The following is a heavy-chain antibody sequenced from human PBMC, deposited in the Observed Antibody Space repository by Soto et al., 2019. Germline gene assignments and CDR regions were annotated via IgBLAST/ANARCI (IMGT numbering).Heavy chain of an antibody. J-gene: IGHJ4*02. CDR1: GGTFSSYA. CDR3: ARAPEGYYDFWGGYRPGYFDY. Sequence: ASVKVSCKASGGTFSSYAISWVRQAPGQGLEWMGWISAYNGNTNYAQKLQGRVTMTTDTSTSTAYMELRSLRSDDTAVYYCARAPEGYYDFWGGYRPGYFDYWGQGTLVTVSS. V-gene: IGHV1-18*01. CDR2: ISAYNGNT. D-gene: IGHD3-3*01.